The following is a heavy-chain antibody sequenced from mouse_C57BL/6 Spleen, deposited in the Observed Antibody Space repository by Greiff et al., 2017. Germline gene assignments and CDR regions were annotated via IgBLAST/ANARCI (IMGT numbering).Heavy chain of an antibody. V-gene: IGHV5-4*01. D-gene: IGHD2-1*01. Sequence: EVKVVESGGGLVKPGGSLKLSCAASGFTFRSYAMSWVRQTPEKRLEWVATISDGGSYTYYPDNVKGRFTISRDNAKNNLYLQMSHLKSEDTAMYYCARDGSGNYWYFDVWGTGTTVTVSS. J-gene: IGHJ1*03. CDR3: ARDGSGNYWYFDV. CDR2: ISDGGSYT. CDR1: GFTFRSYA.